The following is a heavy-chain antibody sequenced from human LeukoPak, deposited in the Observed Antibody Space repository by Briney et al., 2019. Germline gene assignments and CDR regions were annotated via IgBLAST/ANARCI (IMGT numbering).Heavy chain of an antibody. CDR3: ARGPIVAAGREFDY. CDR2: INHSGST. D-gene: IGHD6-13*01. V-gene: IGHV4-34*01. CDR1: GGSFSGYY. Sequence: PSETLSLTCAVYGGSFSGYYWSWIRQPPGKGLEWIGEINHSGSTNYNPSLKSRVTISVDTSKNQFSLKLSSVTAADTAVYYCARGPIVAAGREFDYWGQGTLVTVSS. J-gene: IGHJ4*02.